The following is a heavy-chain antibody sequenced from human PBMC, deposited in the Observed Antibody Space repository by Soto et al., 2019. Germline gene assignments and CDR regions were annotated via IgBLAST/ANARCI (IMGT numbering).Heavy chain of an antibody. D-gene: IGHD2-2*01. CDR2: ISSSGSTI. CDR1: GFTFSSYE. Sequence: EVQLVESGGGLVQPGGSPRLSCAASGFTFSSYEMNWVRQAPGKGLEWVSYISSSGSTIYYADSVKGRFTISRDNAKNSLYLQMNSLRAEDTAVYYCARSTRGLVVVLDNWFDPWGQGTLVTVSS. CDR3: ARSTRGLVVVLDNWFDP. V-gene: IGHV3-48*03. J-gene: IGHJ5*02.